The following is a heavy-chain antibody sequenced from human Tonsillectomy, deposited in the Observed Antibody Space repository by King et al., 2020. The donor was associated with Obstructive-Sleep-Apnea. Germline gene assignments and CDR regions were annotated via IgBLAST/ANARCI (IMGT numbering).Heavy chain of an antibody. CDR2: IYYSGST. D-gene: IGHD6-19*01. V-gene: IGHV4-59*01. Sequence: QLQESGPGLVKPSETLSLTCTVSGGSISSYYWSWIRQPPGRGLQWIGYIYYSGSTNYNPSLKSRVTISVDTSKNQFSLKLNSVTAADTAVYYCARSVGSGWFGDAFDIWGQGTMVTVSS. CDR3: ARSVGSGWFGDAFDI. CDR1: GGSISSYY. J-gene: IGHJ3*02.